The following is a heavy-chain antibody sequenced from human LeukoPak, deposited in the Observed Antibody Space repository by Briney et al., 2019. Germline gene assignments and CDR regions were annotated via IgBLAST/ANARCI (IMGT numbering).Heavy chain of an antibody. CDR1: GYTFTSYY. V-gene: IGHV1-2*02. Sequence: ASVKVSCKASGYTFTSYYMHWVRQAPGQGLEWMGWINPNSGGTNYAQKFQGRVTMTRDTSISTAYMELSRLRSDDTAVYYCARDRLPRKAAAPSWFDPWGQGTLVTVSS. J-gene: IGHJ5*02. D-gene: IGHD6-25*01. CDR2: INPNSGGT. CDR3: ARDRLPRKAAAPSWFDP.